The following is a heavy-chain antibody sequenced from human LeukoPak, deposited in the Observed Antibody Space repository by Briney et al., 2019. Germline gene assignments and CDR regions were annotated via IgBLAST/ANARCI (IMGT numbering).Heavy chain of an antibody. CDR1: GYTFTSYG. J-gene: IGHJ5*02. Sequence: GASVKVSCKASGYTFTSYGISWVRQAPGQGLEWMGWISAYNGNTHYAQKLQGRVTMTTDTSTSTAYMELGSLRSDDTAVVYCARVESGYDFGAFDPWGQGTLVTVSS. CDR3: ARVESGYDFGAFDP. V-gene: IGHV1-18*01. CDR2: ISAYNGNT. D-gene: IGHD5-12*01.